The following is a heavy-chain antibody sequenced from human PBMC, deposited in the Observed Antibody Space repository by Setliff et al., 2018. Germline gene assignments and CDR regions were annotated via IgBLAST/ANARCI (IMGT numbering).Heavy chain of an antibody. V-gene: IGHV3-7*03. CDR2: INPAGSEK. J-gene: IGHJ3*02. CDR3: TTTGLRDAFDI. CDR1: GFTFSGYW. D-gene: IGHD4-17*01. Sequence: GGSLRLSCAASGFTFSGYWMTWVRPAPGKGLEWVAAINPAGSEKYYVNYLKGRFTISRDNAKNTLYLQMNSLKTEDTAVYYCTTTGLRDAFDIWGQGTMVTVSS.